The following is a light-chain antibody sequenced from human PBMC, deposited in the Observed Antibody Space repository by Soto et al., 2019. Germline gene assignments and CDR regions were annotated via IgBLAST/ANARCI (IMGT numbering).Light chain of an antibody. CDR2: AAS. Sequence: DIQMTQSPSTLSGSVGDRVTITCRASQSISSYLNWYQQKPGKAPKLLIYAASSLHSGVPSRFSGSGSGTDFTLTISSLQPEDFATYYCQQSYGNPYTFGQGTKVDIK. CDR3: QQSYGNPYT. J-gene: IGKJ2*01. CDR1: QSISSY. V-gene: IGKV1-39*01.